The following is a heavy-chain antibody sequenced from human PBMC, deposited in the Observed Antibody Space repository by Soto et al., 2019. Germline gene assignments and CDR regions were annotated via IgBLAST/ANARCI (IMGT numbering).Heavy chain of an antibody. CDR3: ARHPIVGTTLYFDY. CDR1: GGSISSSSDY. J-gene: IGHJ4*02. V-gene: IGHV4-39*01. CDR2: IYYSGST. D-gene: IGHD1-26*01. Sequence: SETLSLTCTVSGGSISSSSDYWGWIRQPPGKGLEWLAHIYYSGSTYYNPSLKSRITIPMDTSKNQVSLKLTSVTAADTAVYYCARHPIVGTTLYFDYWGRGTLVTVSS.